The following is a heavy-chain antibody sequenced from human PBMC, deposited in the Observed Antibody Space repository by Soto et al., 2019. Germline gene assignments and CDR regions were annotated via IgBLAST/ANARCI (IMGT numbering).Heavy chain of an antibody. Sequence: GGSLRLSCAASGFTFSSYWMSWVRQAPGKGLEWVANIKQDGSEKYYVDSVKGGVTISRDNAKNSLYLQMNSLRAEDTAVYYCARDRAFGGYCSGGSCPRFDYWGQGTLVTVSS. CDR2: IKQDGSEK. V-gene: IGHV3-7*01. CDR3: ARDRAFGGYCSGGSCPRFDY. CDR1: GFTFSSYW. J-gene: IGHJ4*02. D-gene: IGHD2-15*01.